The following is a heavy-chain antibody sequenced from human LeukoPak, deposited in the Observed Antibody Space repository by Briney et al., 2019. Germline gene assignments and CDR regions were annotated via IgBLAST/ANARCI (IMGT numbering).Heavy chain of an antibody. J-gene: IGHJ4*02. Sequence: GGSLRLSCAASGFTFSSYWMSWVRQTPGKGLEWVANIKDDATTAYYVDSVKGRFTISRDNAKNSLYLQMNSLRAEDTAVYYCARLFSYGDYASFDYWGQGTLVTVSS. CDR1: GFTFSSYW. D-gene: IGHD4-17*01. CDR2: IKDDATTA. CDR3: ARLFSYGDYASFDY. V-gene: IGHV3-7*01.